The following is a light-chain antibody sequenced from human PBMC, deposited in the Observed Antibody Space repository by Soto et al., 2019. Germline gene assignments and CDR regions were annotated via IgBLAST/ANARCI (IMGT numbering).Light chain of an antibody. Sequence: DIEMTQSPSSVSAFVGDRVTITCRASQDINRWLAWYQQRPGKAPKLLIYAASTLQGGVPPRFSGSGSGTDFSLTISSLQPEDFATYFCQQSYSTPRTFGGGTKVDIK. CDR1: QDINRW. CDR3: QQSYSTPRT. CDR2: AAS. V-gene: IGKV1-12*01. J-gene: IGKJ4*01.